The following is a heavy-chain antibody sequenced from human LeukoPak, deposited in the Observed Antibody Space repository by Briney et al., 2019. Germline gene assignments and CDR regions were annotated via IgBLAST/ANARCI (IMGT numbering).Heavy chain of an antibody. CDR3: TTCPRDNCRGGFDY. Sequence: TGGSLRLSCSPSGFTFSNNAMTWVRQAPGKGLEWVSSINDRGTHTYYTDSVRGRFTISRDNSKNRLFLQMNSLRAEYTAFYYCTTCPRDNCRGGFDYWGQGALVTVSS. J-gene: IGHJ4*02. CDR1: GFTFSNNA. CDR2: INDRGTHT. V-gene: IGHV3-23*01. D-gene: IGHD1-1*01.